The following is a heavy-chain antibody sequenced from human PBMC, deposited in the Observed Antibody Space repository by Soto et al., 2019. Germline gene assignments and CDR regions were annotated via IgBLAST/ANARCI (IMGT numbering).Heavy chain of an antibody. CDR3: ARSAAVVVQDARDA. Sequence: PSETLSLTCPVSGGSISSYYWSWIRPPPGKGLEWDGSIYYSGSTNYNPTIKSRVSISVDTSRNQFSLKLSSVSAAENVVYYWARSAAVVVQDARDAWGKETTFP. D-gene: IGHD2-15*01. CDR1: GGSISSYY. CDR2: IYYSGST. J-gene: IGHJ6*04. V-gene: IGHV4-59*01.